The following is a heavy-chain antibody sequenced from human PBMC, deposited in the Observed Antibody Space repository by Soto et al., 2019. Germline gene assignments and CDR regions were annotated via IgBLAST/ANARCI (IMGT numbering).Heavy chain of an antibody. V-gene: IGHV4-31*03. Sequence: QVQLQESGPGLVKPSQTLSLTCTVSGGSISSGGYYWSWIRQHPGKGLEWIGYIYYSGSTYYNPSLKSRVTITVETSKNQFSLKLSSLTAADTAVYYCAREIDSSGPYNWFDPWGQGTLVTVSS. CDR3: AREIDSSGPYNWFDP. J-gene: IGHJ5*02. D-gene: IGHD3-22*01. CDR2: IYYSGST. CDR1: GGSISSGGYY.